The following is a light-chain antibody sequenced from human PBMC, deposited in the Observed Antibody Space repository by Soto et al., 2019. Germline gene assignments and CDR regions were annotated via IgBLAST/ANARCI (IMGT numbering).Light chain of an antibody. CDR2: GNS. CDR1: NIGSKS. J-gene: IGLJ1*01. Sequence: SYELTQPPSVSVAPGQTARITCGGNNIGSKSVHWYQQKPGQAPVLVVYGNSDRPSGIPERFSGSNSGNTATLTISRVEAEDEADYYCQVWNSSSGPYVFGTGTKVTVL. V-gene: IGLV3-21*02. CDR3: QVWNSSSGPYV.